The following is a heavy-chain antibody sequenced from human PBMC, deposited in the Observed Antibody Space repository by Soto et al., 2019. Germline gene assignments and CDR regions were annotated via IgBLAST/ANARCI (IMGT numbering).Heavy chain of an antibody. CDR1: GYIFTNYW. CDR2: IYPGDSKP. V-gene: IGHV5-51*01. J-gene: IGHJ5*02. CDR3: AQQIQAYVDLNWFDP. Sequence: GESLKISCKTSGYIFTNYWIGWVRQKPGNGLELMGIIYPGDSKPKYSPSFQGRVTISADKSISTAYLQLNSLKASDTAIYYCAQQIQAYVDLNWFDPWGQGTLVTVSS. D-gene: IGHD1-1*01.